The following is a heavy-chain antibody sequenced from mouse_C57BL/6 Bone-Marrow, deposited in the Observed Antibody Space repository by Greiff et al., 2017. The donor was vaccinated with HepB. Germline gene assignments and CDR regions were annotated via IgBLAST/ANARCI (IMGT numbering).Heavy chain of an antibody. CDR2: IYPGDGDT. Sequence: VKLQESGPELVKPGASVEISCKASGYAFSSSWMNWVKQRPGKGLEWIGRIYPGDGDTNYNGKFKGKATLTADKSSSTAYMQLSSLTSEDSAVYFCARSYKGDYWGQGTSVTVSS. V-gene: IGHV1-82*01. J-gene: IGHJ4*01. CDR1: GYAFSSSW. CDR3: ARSYKGDY. D-gene: IGHD1-3*01.